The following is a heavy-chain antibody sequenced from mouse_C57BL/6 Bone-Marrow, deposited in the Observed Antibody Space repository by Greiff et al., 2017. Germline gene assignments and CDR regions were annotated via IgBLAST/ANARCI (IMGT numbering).Heavy chain of an antibody. CDR1: GFNIKNTY. CDR2: IDPANGTT. D-gene: IGHD2-3*01. CDR3: ARDRVVTTGFAY. J-gene: IGHJ3*01. V-gene: IGHV14-3*01. Sequence: EVMLVESVAELVRPGASVKLSCTASGFNIKNTYMHWVKQRPEQGLEWIGRIDPANGTTKYAPKFQGKATITADTSSNTAYLQLSSLTSEDTAIYYCARDRVVTTGFAYWGQGTLVTVSA.